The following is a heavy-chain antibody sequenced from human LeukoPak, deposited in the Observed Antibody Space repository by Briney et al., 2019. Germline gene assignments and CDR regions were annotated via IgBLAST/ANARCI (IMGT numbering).Heavy chain of an antibody. D-gene: IGHD6-19*01. CDR1: GFTFSSYA. CDR3: ARESAVAGTADY. Sequence: GGSLRLSCAASGFTFSSYAMHWVRQAPGKGLEWVSIIHTNGNTYYADSVEGRFTISRDNSKNTLYLQMNSLRTEDTAVYYCARESAVAGTADYWGQGTLVTVSS. CDR2: IHTNGNT. J-gene: IGHJ4*02. V-gene: IGHV3-53*01.